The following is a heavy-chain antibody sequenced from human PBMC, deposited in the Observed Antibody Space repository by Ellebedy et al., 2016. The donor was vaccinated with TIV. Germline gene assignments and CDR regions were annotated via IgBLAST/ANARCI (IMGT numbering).Heavy chain of an antibody. D-gene: IGHD3-10*01. V-gene: IGHV4-61*01. CDR1: GGSVSSGCDY. J-gene: IGHJ5*02. CDR3: ARAGKDYYGLGGGDWFDP. CDR2: IYYSGST. Sequence: MPGGSLRLSCTVSGGSVSSGCDYWSWIRQPPGKGLEYIGDIYYSGSTNYNPSLKSRVTISVDTSKNQFSLKLSSVTTADTAVYYCARAGKDYYGLGGGDWFDPWGQGTLVIVSS.